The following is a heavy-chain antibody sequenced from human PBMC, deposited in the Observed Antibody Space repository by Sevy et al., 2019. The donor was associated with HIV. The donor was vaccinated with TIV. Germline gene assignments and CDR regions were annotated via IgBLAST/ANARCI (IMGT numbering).Heavy chain of an antibody. CDR1: GFTFSSYA. D-gene: IGHD2-2*02. Sequence: GGSLRLSCAASGFTFSSYAMSWVRQAPGKGLEWVSAISGSGGSTYYADSVKGRFTISRDNSKNTPYLQMNSLRAEDTAVYYCEGSCSSTSCYTGFYYYYGMDVWGQGTTVTVSS. CDR2: ISGSGGST. V-gene: IGHV3-23*01. J-gene: IGHJ6*02. CDR3: EGSCSSTSCYTGFYYYYGMDV.